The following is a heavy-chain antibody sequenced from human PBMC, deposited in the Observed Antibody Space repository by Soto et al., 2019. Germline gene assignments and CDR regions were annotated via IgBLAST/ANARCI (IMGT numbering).Heavy chain of an antibody. D-gene: IGHD2-21*01. J-gene: IGHJ5*02. CDR3: ASARHIGP. V-gene: IGHV3-7*01. CDR2: IKQDGSER. Sequence: HGGPMRQPSPAYGLTFVAYVMSWVRQAPGKGPEWVANIKQDGSERNYVDSVKGRFTISRDNAENSLYLQMNSLRVEDTGLYYCASARHIGPWGQGTLVTGSS. CDR1: GLTFVAYV.